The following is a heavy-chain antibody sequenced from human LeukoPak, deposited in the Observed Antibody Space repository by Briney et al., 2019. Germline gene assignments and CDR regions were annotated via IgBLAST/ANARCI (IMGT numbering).Heavy chain of an antibody. CDR2: ISDTGST. CDR1: GGSITTYY. CDR3: ARTSRHYFGSGTKLSPWPAEMDV. J-gene: IGHJ6*02. Sequence: SETLSLTCTVSGGSITTYYWTWIRQPPGKGLEWMGYISDTGSTTYNPSLKSQVAMSLDTSQNQFSLRLNSVTAADTAVYYCARTSRHYFGSGTKLSPWPAEMDVWGQGTTVTASS. D-gene: IGHD3-10*01. V-gene: IGHV4-59*01.